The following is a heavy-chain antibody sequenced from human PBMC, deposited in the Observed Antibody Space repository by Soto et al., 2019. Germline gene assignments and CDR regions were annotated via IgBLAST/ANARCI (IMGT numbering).Heavy chain of an antibody. Sequence: QVRLVQSGAEVKRPGSSVKLSCKVSGANFNSYSIAWVRQAPGQGLQWLGTIVPLSGTPNHAQQFQARVTITADTSTNTAYLELSRLRSEDTAIYYCARDWRQMSRGGFFDYWGQGSLVTISS. CDR1: GANFNSYS. CDR2: IVPLSGTP. V-gene: IGHV1-69*06. J-gene: IGHJ4*02. CDR3: ARDWRQMSRGGFFDY. D-gene: IGHD3-16*01.